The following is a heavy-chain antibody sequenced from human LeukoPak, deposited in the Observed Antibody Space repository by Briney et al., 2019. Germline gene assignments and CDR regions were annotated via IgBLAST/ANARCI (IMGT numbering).Heavy chain of an antibody. CDR2: IFSIGTT. Sequence: SETLSLTCTVSGDSINSGPYYWTWIRQSAGKGLEWIGRIFSIGTTTYNPSLKSRVSISLDTSKNHFSLNLSSVTAADAAIYYCVREGFIYMDVRDKGTTVTVSS. CDR1: GDSINSGPYY. J-gene: IGHJ6*04. V-gene: IGHV4-61*02. D-gene: IGHD3-10*01. CDR3: VREGFIYMDV.